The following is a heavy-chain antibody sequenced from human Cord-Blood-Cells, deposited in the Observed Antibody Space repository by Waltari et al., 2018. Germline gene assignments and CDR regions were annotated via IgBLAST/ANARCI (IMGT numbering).Heavy chain of an antibody. D-gene: IGHD2-8*01. CDR2: INHSGST. Sequence: QVQLQQWGAGLLKPSETLSLTCAVYGGSFRGYYWSSIRPPPGKGLGWIGEINHSGSTNYNPSLKSRVTISVDTSKNQFSLKLSSVTAADTAVYYCARGLINSTQFENAFDIWGQGTMVTVSS. V-gene: IGHV4-34*01. J-gene: IGHJ3*02. CDR3: ARGLINSTQFENAFDI. CDR1: GGSFRGYY.